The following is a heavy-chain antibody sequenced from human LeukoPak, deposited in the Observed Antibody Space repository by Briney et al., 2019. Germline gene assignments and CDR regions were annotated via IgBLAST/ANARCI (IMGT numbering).Heavy chain of an antibody. Sequence: GGSLRLSCAASGFTFSNHAMSWVRQAPGKGLEWVSSISSSSSYIYYADSVKGRFTISRDNAKNSLYLQMNSLRAEDTAVYYCAREKGGSSGYDAFDIWGQGTMVTVSS. CDR2: ISSSSSYI. CDR3: AREKGGSSGYDAFDI. D-gene: IGHD3-22*01. CDR1: GFTFSNHA. V-gene: IGHV3-21*01. J-gene: IGHJ3*02.